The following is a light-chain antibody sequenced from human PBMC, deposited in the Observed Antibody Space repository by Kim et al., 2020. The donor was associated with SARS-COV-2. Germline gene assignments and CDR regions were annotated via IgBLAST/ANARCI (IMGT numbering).Light chain of an antibody. J-gene: IGKJ2*03. Sequence: PGGSATFSCRASQSVSISYFAWYQQKPGQAPRLLIYGASRRATGIPDRFSGSGSGTDFTLTISRLEPEDFAVYYCQQSGSSYSFVQGTKLEI. CDR2: GAS. V-gene: IGKV3-20*01. CDR1: QSVSISY. CDR3: QQSGSSYS.